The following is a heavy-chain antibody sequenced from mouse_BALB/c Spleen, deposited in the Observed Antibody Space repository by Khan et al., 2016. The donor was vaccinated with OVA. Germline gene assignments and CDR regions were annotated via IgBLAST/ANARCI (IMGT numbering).Heavy chain of an antibody. CDR2: IDPANGNT. D-gene: IGHD1-1*01. CDR1: GFNIKDTN. V-gene: IGHV14-3*02. CDR3: AITTVVRYYAMDY. Sequence: EVKLQESGAELVKPGASVKLSCTASGFNIKDTNMHWVKQRPEQGLEWIGRIDPANGNTKYDPKFQGKATITADTSSNTAYLQLSSLTSEDTAVYYCAITTVVRYYAMDYWGQGTSVTVSS. J-gene: IGHJ4*01.